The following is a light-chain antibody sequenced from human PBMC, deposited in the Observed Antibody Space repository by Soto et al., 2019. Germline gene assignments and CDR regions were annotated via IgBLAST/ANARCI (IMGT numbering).Light chain of an antibody. CDR1: QSVSNN. CDR3: QQYDNWPPWT. V-gene: IGKV3-15*01. Sequence: EVVMTQSPATLSVSPGERATLSCRASQSVSNNLAWYQQKPGQAPRLLIYGASTRATGVPVRFSGSGSGTEFTLTIGSLQSEDFAFYYCQQYDNWPPWTFGQGTKVEIK. J-gene: IGKJ1*01. CDR2: GAS.